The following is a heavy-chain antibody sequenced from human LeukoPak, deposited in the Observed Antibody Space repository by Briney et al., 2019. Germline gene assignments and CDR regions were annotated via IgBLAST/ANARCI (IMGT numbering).Heavy chain of an antibody. Sequence: SETLSLTCTVSGDSITSSSWTWIRQTPGKGLEWIGCICGNGGTNSNPSLESRVTISIAMSKNQIFLEMTSVSAGDTAVYYCARAQYSGFPSPYSGGFYYMDVWGQGTTVSVSS. D-gene: IGHD3-3*01. J-gene: IGHJ6*03. CDR2: ICGNGGT. CDR1: GDSITSSS. CDR3: ARAQYSGFPSPYSGGFYYMDV. V-gene: IGHV4-59*01.